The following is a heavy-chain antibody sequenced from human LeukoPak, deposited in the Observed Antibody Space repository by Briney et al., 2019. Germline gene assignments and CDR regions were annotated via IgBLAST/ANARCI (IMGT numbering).Heavy chain of an antibody. CDR1: GFTFSSYA. CDR2: ISYDGTK. CDR3: ARDRSFIAAAGIDY. Sequence: PGRSLRLSCAAPGFTFSSYAMHWVRQAPGKGLEWVAFISYDGTKYYADSVKGRFTISRDNSKNTLYLQMNSLRAEDTAVYYCARDRSFIAAAGIDYWGQGTLVTVSS. J-gene: IGHJ4*02. V-gene: IGHV3-30*04. D-gene: IGHD6-13*01.